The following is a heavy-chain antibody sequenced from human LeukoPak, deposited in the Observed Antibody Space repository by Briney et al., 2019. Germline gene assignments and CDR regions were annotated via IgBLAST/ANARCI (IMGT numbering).Heavy chain of an antibody. CDR2: IYYSGST. Sequence: SSETLSLTCTVSGDSISTHYWSWIRQPPGKGLEWIGYIYYSGSTNYNPSLKSRVTISVDTSKNQFSLKLSSVTAADTAVYYCARVPDYGANSGYFEYWSQGTLVTVSS. CDR1: GDSISTHY. V-gene: IGHV4-59*11. D-gene: IGHD4-23*01. J-gene: IGHJ4*02. CDR3: ARVPDYGANSGYFEY.